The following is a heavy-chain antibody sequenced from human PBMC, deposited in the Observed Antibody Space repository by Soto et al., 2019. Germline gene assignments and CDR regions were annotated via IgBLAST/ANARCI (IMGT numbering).Heavy chain of an antibody. J-gene: IGHJ5*02. CDR3: AKRGKVVVGVDWFDP. D-gene: IGHD2-15*01. CDR2: INPDTGGT. V-gene: IGHV1-2*02. CDR1: GYTFTDYY. Sequence: QVQLVQSGAEVKKPGASVQVSCKASGYTFTDYYIHWVRQAPGQGLEWMGWINPDTGGTNYAQRFQDRVTMTRDTSIRTAYMELKRLRSDDTAVYYCAKRGKVVVGVDWFDPWGQGTLVTVSS.